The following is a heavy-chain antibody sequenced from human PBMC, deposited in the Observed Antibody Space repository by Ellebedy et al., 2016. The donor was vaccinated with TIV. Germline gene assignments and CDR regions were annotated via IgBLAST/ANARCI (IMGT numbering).Heavy chain of an antibody. Sequence: LRLXCAVSGGSISSGGYSWSWIRQPPGKGLEWIGYIYHSGSTYYNPSLKSRVTISVDRSKNQFSLKLSSVTAADTAVYYCAREGIAVAMDVWGQGTTVTVSS. J-gene: IGHJ6*02. D-gene: IGHD6-19*01. CDR2: IYHSGST. V-gene: IGHV4-30-2*01. CDR3: AREGIAVAMDV. CDR1: GGSISSGGYS.